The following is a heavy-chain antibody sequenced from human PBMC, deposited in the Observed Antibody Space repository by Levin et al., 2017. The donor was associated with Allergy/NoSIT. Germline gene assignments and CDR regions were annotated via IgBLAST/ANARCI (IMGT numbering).Heavy chain of an antibody. CDR3: ARGTRQDIVVVVAALRRPHWFDP. V-gene: IGHV4-34*01. Sequence: PGGSLRLSCAVYGGSFSGYYWSWIRQPPGKGLEWIGEINHSGSTNYNPSLKSRVTISVDTSKNQFSLKLSSVTAADTAVYYCARGTRQDIVVVVAALRRPHWFDPWGQGTLVTVSS. J-gene: IGHJ5*02. CDR2: INHSGST. CDR1: GGSFSGYY. D-gene: IGHD2-15*01.